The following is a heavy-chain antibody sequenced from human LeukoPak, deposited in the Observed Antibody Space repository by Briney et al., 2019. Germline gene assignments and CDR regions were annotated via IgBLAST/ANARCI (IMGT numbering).Heavy chain of an antibody. CDR2: INRSGST. J-gene: IGHJ4*02. CDR3: ARAYYDFWSGARRFGSFDY. Sequence: SETLSLTCAVYGGSFSGYYWSWIRQPPGKGLEWIGEINRSGSTNYNPSLKSRVTISVDTSKNQFSLKLSSVTAADTAVYYCARAYYDFWSGARRFGSFDYWGQGTLVTVSS. D-gene: IGHD3-3*01. V-gene: IGHV4-34*01. CDR1: GGSFSGYY.